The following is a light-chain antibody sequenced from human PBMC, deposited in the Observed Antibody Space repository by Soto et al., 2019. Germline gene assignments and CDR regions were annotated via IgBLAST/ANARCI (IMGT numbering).Light chain of an antibody. V-gene: IGKV3-15*01. Sequence: IVMTQSPATLSVSPGERATLSCRASQSVSSSLAWYQQKPGQAPRLLISGASTRATGVPARFSGSGSGTDFTLTISRLEPEDFAVYYCQQYGSSGTFGQGTKVDIK. CDR1: QSVSSS. J-gene: IGKJ1*01. CDR2: GAS. CDR3: QQYGSSGT.